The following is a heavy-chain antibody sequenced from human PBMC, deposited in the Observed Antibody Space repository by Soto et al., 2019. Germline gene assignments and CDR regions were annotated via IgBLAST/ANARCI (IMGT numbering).Heavy chain of an antibody. J-gene: IGHJ2*01. D-gene: IGHD6-13*01. CDR1: GFTFSSYD. CDR3: VRGTIAAAGTDGYFGL. V-gene: IGHV3-13*01. Sequence: EVQLVESGGGLVQPGGSLRLSCAASGFTFSSYDMHWVRRATGKGLVWVSAIGTAGDTYYQGSVKGRCTISTENDKNSVYLQMTSLRAGDTAVYYCVRGTIAAAGTDGYFGLWGRGTLVTVSS. CDR2: IGTAGDT.